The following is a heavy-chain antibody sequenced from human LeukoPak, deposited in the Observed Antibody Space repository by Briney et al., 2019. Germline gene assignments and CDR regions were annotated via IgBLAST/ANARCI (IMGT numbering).Heavy chain of an antibody. J-gene: IGHJ4*02. CDR1: GFSFSDYY. Sequence: KPGGSLRLSCAASGFSFSDYYMTWFRQAPGKGLEWVSYISSSTTNTNYADSVKGRFTISRDNAKNSVYLQMNSLRADDTAVYYCARDGGLGNSGPFDHWGQETLVTVSS. V-gene: IGHV3-11*05. D-gene: IGHD5-12*01. CDR2: ISSSTTNT. CDR3: ARDGGLGNSGPFDH.